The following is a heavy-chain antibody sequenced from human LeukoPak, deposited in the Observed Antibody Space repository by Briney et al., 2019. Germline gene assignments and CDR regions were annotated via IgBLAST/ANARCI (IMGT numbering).Heavy chain of an antibody. J-gene: IGHJ6*02. CDR2: IWYDGSNK. CDR3: ARDQTSSDYYYYYGMDV. Sequence: GGSLRLSCAASGFTFSSYGMHWVRQAPGKGLEWVAVIWYDGSNKYYADSVKGRFTISRDNSKNTLYLQMNRLRAEDTAVYYCARDQTSSDYYYYYGMDVWGQGTTVTVSS. V-gene: IGHV3-33*08. D-gene: IGHD2-2*01. CDR1: GFTFSSYG.